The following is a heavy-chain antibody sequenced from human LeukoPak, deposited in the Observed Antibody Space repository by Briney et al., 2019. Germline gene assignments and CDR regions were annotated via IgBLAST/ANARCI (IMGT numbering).Heavy chain of an antibody. D-gene: IGHD3-9*01. CDR3: AKDRDWASSVGTDFEY. Sequence: GGSLRLSCAASGFTFSSYGMHWVRQAPGKGLEWVSFIRYDRANKYHADSVKGRFTISRDNSKNTLFLQMSSLRAEDTAVYYCAKDRDWASSVGTDFEYWGQGTLVTVSS. CDR1: GFTFSSYG. CDR2: IRYDRANK. J-gene: IGHJ4*02. V-gene: IGHV3-30*02.